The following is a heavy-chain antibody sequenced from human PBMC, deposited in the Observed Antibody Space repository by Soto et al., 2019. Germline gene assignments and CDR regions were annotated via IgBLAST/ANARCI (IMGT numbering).Heavy chain of an antibody. CDR1: GFTFSDYY. D-gene: IGHD4-17*01. V-gene: IGHV3-11*01. J-gene: IGHJ4*02. CDR3: ARDGTEYYGEYYDY. Sequence: QVQLVESGGGLVKPGGSLRLSCATSGFTFSDYYMSWIRQAPGKGLEWVSYIGTRGNTKYYADSVRGRFTISRGNAKNSLYLQMNSLRADDTAVYYCARDGTEYYGEYYDYWGQGIPVTVSS. CDR2: IGTRGNTK.